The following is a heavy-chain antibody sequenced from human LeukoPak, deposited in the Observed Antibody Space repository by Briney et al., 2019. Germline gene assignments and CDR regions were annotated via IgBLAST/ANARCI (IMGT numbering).Heavy chain of an antibody. CDR2: IWYVGSNK. Sequence: HPGGSLRLSCAASGFTFSSYGMPWVRQAPGKGLEWVAVIWYVGSNKYYADSVKGRFTISRDNSKNTLYLQMNSLRAEDTAVYYCAREGRPREGGYEYDYWGQGTLVTVSS. D-gene: IGHD5-12*01. CDR3: AREGRPREGGYEYDY. CDR1: GFTFSSYG. V-gene: IGHV3-33*01. J-gene: IGHJ4*02.